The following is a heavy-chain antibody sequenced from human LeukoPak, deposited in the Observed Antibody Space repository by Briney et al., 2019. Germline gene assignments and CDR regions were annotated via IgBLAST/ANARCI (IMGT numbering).Heavy chain of an antibody. V-gene: IGHV4-34*01. D-gene: IGHD2-21*02. Sequence: SETLSLTCAVYGGSFSDYYWSWIRQSPGKGLEWIGEIKSTGTTNWIGETKHSESTNYNPSLKSRVTISADTSKNQFSLKLTSVTASDTAVYYCARPAEVTAIQPFDYWGQGTLVTVSS. CDR2: TKHSEST. J-gene: IGHJ4*02. CDR3: ARPAEVTAIQPFDY. CDR1: GGSFSDYY.